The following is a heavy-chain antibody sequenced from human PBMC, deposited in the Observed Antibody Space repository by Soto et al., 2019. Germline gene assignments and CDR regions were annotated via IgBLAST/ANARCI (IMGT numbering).Heavy chain of an antibody. J-gene: IGHJ5*02. D-gene: IGHD3-22*01. CDR2: IYYSGST. Sequence: SETLSLTCTVSGGSISSGGYYWSWIRHHPGKGLEWIGYIYYSGSTYYNPSLKSRVTISVDTSKNQFSLKLSSVTAADTAVYYCARYYYDSSGYSQPNWFDPWGQGTLVTVSS. CDR3: ARYYYDSSGYSQPNWFDP. CDR1: GGSISSGGYY. V-gene: IGHV4-31*03.